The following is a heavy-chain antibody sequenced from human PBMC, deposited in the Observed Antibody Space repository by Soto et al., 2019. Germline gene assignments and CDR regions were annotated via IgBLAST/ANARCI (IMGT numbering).Heavy chain of an antibody. J-gene: IGHJ4*02. CDR1: GFTFSSYA. V-gene: IGHV3-30-3*01. CDR3: ARGGSARSPSFDY. Sequence: GGSLRLSCAASGFTFSSYAMHWVRQAPGKGLEWVAVISYDGSNKYYADSVKGRFTISRDNSKNTLYLQMNSLRAEDTAVYYCARGGSARSPSFDYWGQGTLVTVSS. CDR2: ISYDGSNK. D-gene: IGHD1-26*01.